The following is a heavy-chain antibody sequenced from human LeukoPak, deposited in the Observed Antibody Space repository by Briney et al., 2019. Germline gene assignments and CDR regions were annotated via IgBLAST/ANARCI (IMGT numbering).Heavy chain of an antibody. V-gene: IGHV4-4*07. Sequence: SETLSLTCTVSGGSISSYYWSWIRQPAGKGLEWIGRIYTSGSTNYNPSLKSRVTMSVDTSKNQFSLKLSSVTAADTAVYYCARDSFSSGWSAFDIWGQGTMVTVSS. CDR1: GGSISSYY. J-gene: IGHJ3*02. D-gene: IGHD6-19*01. CDR3: ARDSFSSGWSAFDI. CDR2: IYTSGST.